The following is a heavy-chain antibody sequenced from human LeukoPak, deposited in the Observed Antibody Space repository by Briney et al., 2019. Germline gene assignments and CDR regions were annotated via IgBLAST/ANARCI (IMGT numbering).Heavy chain of an antibody. D-gene: IGHD6-13*01. CDR3: AKGGSSWSYYFDY. J-gene: IGHJ4*02. CDR1: RFTFSNYA. CDR2: TSASAGTT. Sequence: PGVSLRLSCAASRFTFSNYAMTWVRQTPGKGLEWVSATSASAGTTYYADSVKGRFTISRDNSKNTLYLQMNSLRVDDTALYYCAKGGSSWSYYFDYWGQGTLVTVSS. V-gene: IGHV3-23*01.